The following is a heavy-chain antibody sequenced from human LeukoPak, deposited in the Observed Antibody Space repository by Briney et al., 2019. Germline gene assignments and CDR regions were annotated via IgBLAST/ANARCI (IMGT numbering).Heavy chain of an antibody. CDR3: ARVESVTYYDYAWGSFSPPYYFDY. Sequence: ASVKVSCKASGYTFTGYYMHWVRQAPGQGLEWMGWINPNSGGTNYAQKFQGRVTMTRDTSISTAYMELSRLRSDDTAVYYCARVESVTYYDYAWGSFSPPYYFDYWGQGTLVTVSS. V-gene: IGHV1-2*02. J-gene: IGHJ4*02. D-gene: IGHD3-16*01. CDR1: GYTFTGYY. CDR2: INPNSGGT.